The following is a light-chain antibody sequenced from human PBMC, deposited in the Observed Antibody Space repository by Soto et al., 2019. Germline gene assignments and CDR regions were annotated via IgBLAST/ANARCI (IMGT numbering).Light chain of an antibody. CDR1: TSDIGGYNY. Sequence: QSVLTQPPSASGSRGQSVAISCTGTTSDIGGYNYVSWYQQHPGKAPKLMIYEVNKRPSGVPDRFSGSHSGNTASLTVSRLQDEDEADYYCSSHGGNSPYVFGTGTKLTVL. CDR3: SSHGGNSPYV. CDR2: EVN. J-gene: IGLJ1*01. V-gene: IGLV2-8*01.